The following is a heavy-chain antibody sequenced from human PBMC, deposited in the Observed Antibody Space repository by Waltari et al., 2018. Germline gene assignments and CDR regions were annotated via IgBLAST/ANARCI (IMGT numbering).Heavy chain of an antibody. CDR2: IYYSGST. V-gene: IGHV4-39*01. CDR3: ARHGVQRRGTAFDI. CDR1: GFTFSSYAMH. D-gene: IGHD6-13*01. J-gene: IGHJ3*02. Sequence: QVQLVESGGGVVQPGRSLRLSCAASGFTFSSYAMHWVRQVPGKGLEWIGSIYYSGSTYYNPSLKSRVTISVDTSKNQFSLKLSSVTAADTAVYYCARHGVQRRGTAFDIWGQGTMVTVSS.